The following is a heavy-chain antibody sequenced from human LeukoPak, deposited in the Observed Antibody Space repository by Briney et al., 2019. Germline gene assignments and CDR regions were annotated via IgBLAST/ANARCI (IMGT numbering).Heavy chain of an antibody. D-gene: IGHD6-6*01. J-gene: IGHJ4*02. CDR3: ARGIAARIYYCDY. CDR2: INPNSGGP. CDR1: GYTFTGYY. V-gene: IGHV1-2*02. Sequence: GASVKVSCKASGYTFTGYYMHWVRQAPGQGLEWMRWINPNSGGPNYAQKFQGRVTTTRDTSISTAYMELSRLRSDDTAVYYCARGIAARIYYCDYWGQGTLVTVSS.